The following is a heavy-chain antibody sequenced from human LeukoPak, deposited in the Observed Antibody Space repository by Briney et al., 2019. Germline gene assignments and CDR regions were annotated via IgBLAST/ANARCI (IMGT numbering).Heavy chain of an antibody. CDR1: GYXFTDYY. D-gene: IGHD4-17*01. CDR2: INPKRGVT. V-gene: IGHV1-2*02. J-gene: IGHJ3*01. CDR3: ARERNYGDYGNAFDV. Sequence: RASVKVSCKASGYXFTDYYIHWMRQAPGQGLEWMGWINPKRGVTTYAQKFQGRVTMTRDTSITTAYMELTRLRSDDTTIYYCARERNYGDYGNAFDVWGQGTKVTVSS.